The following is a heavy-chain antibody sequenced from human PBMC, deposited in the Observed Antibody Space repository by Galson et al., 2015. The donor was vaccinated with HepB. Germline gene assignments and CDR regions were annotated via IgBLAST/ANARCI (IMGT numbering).Heavy chain of an antibody. V-gene: IGHV3-30-3*01. CDR1: GFTFSSYA. CDR2: ISYDGSNK. CDR3: ARGSGGDLYYYGMDV. D-gene: IGHD4-17*01. J-gene: IGHJ6*02. Sequence: SLRLSCAASGFTFSSYAMHWVRQAPGKGLEWVAVISYDGSNKYYADSVKGRFTISRDNSKNTLYLQMNSLRAEDTAVYYCARGSGGDLYYYGMDVWGQGTTVTVSS.